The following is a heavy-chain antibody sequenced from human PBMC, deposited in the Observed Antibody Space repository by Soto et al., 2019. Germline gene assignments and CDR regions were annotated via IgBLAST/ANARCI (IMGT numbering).Heavy chain of an antibody. Sequence: EVQLLESGGGLVQPGGSLRLSCAASGFTFSSYAMSWVRQAPGTGLEWVSAISGSGGSTYYADSVKGRFTISRDNPKNTLYLQMNSLRAEDTAVYYCAIDRQLSGWGDNVFDSWGQGTLVTVSS. V-gene: IGHV3-23*01. CDR3: AIDRQLSGWGDNVFDS. CDR2: ISGSGGST. J-gene: IGHJ4*02. CDR1: GFTFSSYA. D-gene: IGHD1-1*01.